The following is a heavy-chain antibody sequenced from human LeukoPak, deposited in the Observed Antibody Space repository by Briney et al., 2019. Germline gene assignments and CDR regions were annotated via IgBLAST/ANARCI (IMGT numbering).Heavy chain of an antibody. D-gene: IGHD2-21*01. CDR1: GFTFSSYS. Sequence: PGGSLRLSCAASGFTFSSYSMNWVRQAPGKGLEWVSSISSSSSYIYYADSVKGRFTISRDNAKNSLYLQMNSLRAEDTAVYYCARDGYCGGDCYDAFDIWGRGTMVTVSS. CDR3: ARDGYCGGDCYDAFDI. J-gene: IGHJ3*02. CDR2: ISSSSSYI. V-gene: IGHV3-21*01.